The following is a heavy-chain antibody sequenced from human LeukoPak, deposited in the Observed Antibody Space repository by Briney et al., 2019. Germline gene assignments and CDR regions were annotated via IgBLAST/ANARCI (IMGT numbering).Heavy chain of an antibody. D-gene: IGHD3-9*01. J-gene: IGHJ3*02. CDR3: ARREGLTPSNASDI. CDR2: ISSSGSTI. V-gene: IGHV3-48*03. Sequence: GGSLRLSCAASGFTFSSYEMNWVRQAPGKGLEWVSYISSSGSTIYYADSVKGRFTISRDNAKNSLYLQMNSLRAEDTAVYYCARREGLTPSNASDIWGQGTMVTVSS. CDR1: GFTFSSYE.